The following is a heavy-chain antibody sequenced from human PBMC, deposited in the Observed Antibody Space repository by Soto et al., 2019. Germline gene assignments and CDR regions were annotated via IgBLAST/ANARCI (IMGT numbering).Heavy chain of an antibody. J-gene: IGHJ4*02. CDR3: SRGGVETVRAY. D-gene: IGHD2-21*02. Sequence: QVQLQESGPGLVKPSQTLSLTCTVSGGSISSGGYYWNWIRQHPGKGLAWIGYIYNSGSTYYNPSLKSRVTISRDTSKNQFSLKLTSVTAADTAVYYCSRGGVETVRAYWGQGTLVTVSS. CDR1: GGSISSGGYY. CDR2: IYNSGST. V-gene: IGHV4-31*03.